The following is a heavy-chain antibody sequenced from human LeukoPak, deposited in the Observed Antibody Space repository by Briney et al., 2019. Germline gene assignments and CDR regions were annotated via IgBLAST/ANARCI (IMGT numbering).Heavy chain of an antibody. Sequence: SETLSLTCAVYGGSFSDYYWSWIRQPPGKGLEWIGEINHSGTTNYIPSLKSRIAISVDTSKDQFSLRLSSATAADTAVYYCARNDVAGISNGFDYWAQGTLVTVSS. CDR1: GGSFSDYY. D-gene: IGHD3-10*01. CDR2: INHSGTT. V-gene: IGHV4-34*01. CDR3: ARNDVAGISNGFDY. J-gene: IGHJ4*02.